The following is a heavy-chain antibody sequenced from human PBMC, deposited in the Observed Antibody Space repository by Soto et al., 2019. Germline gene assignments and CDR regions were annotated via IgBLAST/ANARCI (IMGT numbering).Heavy chain of an antibody. D-gene: IGHD1-26*01. CDR3: ASLAGAKEGLDY. Sequence: EVQLVESGGGLVQHGGSLRLSCAASGFILTDHYMDWVRQAPGKGLEWVGRTTNKANSYTTEYAASVKGRFTISRDDSKNSLYLHMNSLKTEDTAVYYCASLAGAKEGLDYWGQGTLVIVSS. CDR2: TTNKANSYTT. V-gene: IGHV3-72*01. CDR1: GFILTDHY. J-gene: IGHJ4*02.